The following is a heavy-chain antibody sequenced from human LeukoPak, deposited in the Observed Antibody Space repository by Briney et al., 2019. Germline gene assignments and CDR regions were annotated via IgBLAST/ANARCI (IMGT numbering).Heavy chain of an antibody. D-gene: IGHD3-10*01. CDR2: IESKISGGTT. J-gene: IGHJ3*01. CDR1: GFTFSNAW. CDR3: TTDAPYYYGSGTKTDAFDL. Sequence: PGGSLGLSCAASGFTFSNAWMYWVRQAPGKGLEWVGRIESKISGGTTDYAAPVKGRFTISRDDSKNTLYLQMNSLKTEDTAVYYCTTDAPYYYGSGTKTDAFDLWGQGTMVTVSS. V-gene: IGHV3-15*04.